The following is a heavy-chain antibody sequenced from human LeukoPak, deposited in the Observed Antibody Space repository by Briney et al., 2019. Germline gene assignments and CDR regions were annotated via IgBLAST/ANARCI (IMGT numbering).Heavy chain of an antibody. D-gene: IGHD3-9*01. CDR3: ARGRYDILTGYVYYYYGMDV. Sequence: SETLSLTCAVYGGSFSGYYWSWIRQPPGKGLEWIGEINHSGSTDYNPSLKSRVTISVDTSKNQFSLKLSSVTAADTAVYYRARGRYDILTGYVYYYYGMDVWGKGTTVTVSS. J-gene: IGHJ6*04. CDR1: GGSFSGYY. CDR2: INHSGST. V-gene: IGHV4-34*01.